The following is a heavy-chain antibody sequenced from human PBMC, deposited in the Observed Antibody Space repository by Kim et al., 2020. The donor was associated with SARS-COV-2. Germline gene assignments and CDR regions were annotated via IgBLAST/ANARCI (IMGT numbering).Heavy chain of an antibody. Sequence: KVRVTISVDTSKNQFALKLSSVTAADTAVYYCARNLDYDILTGYPYWFDPWGQGTLVTVSS. D-gene: IGHD3-9*01. J-gene: IGHJ5*02. CDR3: ARNLDYDILTGYPYWFDP. V-gene: IGHV4-30-2*04.